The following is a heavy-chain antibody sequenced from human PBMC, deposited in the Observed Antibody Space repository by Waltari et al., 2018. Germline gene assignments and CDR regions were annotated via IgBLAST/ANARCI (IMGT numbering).Heavy chain of an antibody. CDR1: GFTLRGYE. Sequence: EVHLVESGGGLVQPGGSLRLSCAASGFTLRGYEMNWVRQAPGKGLEWISYISSTGDTRYYADSVKGRFTISRDNAKNTLYLQMKRLRADDTALYYCARGIAADGGGGYWGQGILVTVSS. CDR2: ISSTGDTR. J-gene: IGHJ4*02. V-gene: IGHV3-48*03. CDR3: ARGIAADGGGGY. D-gene: IGHD6-13*01.